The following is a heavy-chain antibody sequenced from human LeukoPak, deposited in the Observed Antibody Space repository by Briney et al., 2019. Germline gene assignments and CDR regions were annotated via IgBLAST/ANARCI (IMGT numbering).Heavy chain of an antibody. J-gene: IGHJ3*02. CDR2: IYNSGST. Sequence: SETLSLPCPVSGGSISSYYWSWIRQPPGKGLEWIGYIYNSGSTNYNPSLKSRVTISVDTSKNQFSLKLSSVTAADTAVYYCARSGDYEDAFDIWGQGTMVTVSS. V-gene: IGHV4-59*01. CDR1: GGSISSYY. CDR3: ARSGDYEDAFDI. D-gene: IGHD4-17*01.